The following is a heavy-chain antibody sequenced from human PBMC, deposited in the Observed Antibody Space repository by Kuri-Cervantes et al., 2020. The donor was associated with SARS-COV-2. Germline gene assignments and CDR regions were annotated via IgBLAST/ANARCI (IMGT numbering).Heavy chain of an antibody. CDR3: ASLPAYDILTGYYKLGVDY. J-gene: IGHJ4*02. D-gene: IGHD3-9*01. CDR1: GGTFSSYA. Sequence: SVKVSCKASGGTFSSYAISWVRQAPGQGLEWMGGIIPIFGTANYAQKFQGRVTITADESTSTAYMELSSLRSEDTAVYYCASLPAYDILTGYYKLGVDYCGQGTLVTVSS. CDR2: IIPIFGTA. V-gene: IGHV1-69*13.